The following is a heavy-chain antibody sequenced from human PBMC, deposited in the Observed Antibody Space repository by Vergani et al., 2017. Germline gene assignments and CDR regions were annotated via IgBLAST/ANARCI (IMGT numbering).Heavy chain of an antibody. CDR2: ISWNSNSI. J-gene: IGHJ5*02. V-gene: IGHV3-9*02. Sequence: EVQLEESGGGLVLPGRSLRLSCVASGFTSAGYAMHWVRQAPGKGLEWVSGISWNSNSIGYADSVKGRFTISRDNAKNSLYLQMNNLSAEDTALYYCAKDLGTSSGGGWFDPWGQGTLVTVSS. CDR3: AKDLGTSSGGGWFDP. CDR1: GFTSAGYA. D-gene: IGHD6-6*01.